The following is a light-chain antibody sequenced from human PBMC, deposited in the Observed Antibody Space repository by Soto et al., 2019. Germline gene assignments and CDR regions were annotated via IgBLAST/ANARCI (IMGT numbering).Light chain of an antibody. CDR1: QSVGNSY. J-gene: IGKJ4*01. CDR2: HAS. Sequence: EIALTQSPGTLSLSPGERATLSCRASQSVGNSYLAWYQQKPGQPPRLLIYHASIRATGTPDRFSGSGSGTDFTLTISRLEPEDFAVYYCHQYANAPLTFGGGTKVEIK. V-gene: IGKV3-20*01. CDR3: HQYANAPLT.